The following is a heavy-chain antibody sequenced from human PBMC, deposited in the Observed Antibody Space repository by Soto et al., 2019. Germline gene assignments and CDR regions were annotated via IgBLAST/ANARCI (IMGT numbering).Heavy chain of an antibody. D-gene: IGHD1-26*01. CDR2: IYYSGST. CDR3: ARERWDYYYYGMDV. V-gene: IGHV4-59*01. CDR1: GGSISSYY. Sequence: PSETLSLTCTVSGGSISSYYWSWIRQPPGKGLEWIGYIYYSGSTNYNPSLKSRVTISVDTSKNQFSLKLSSVTAADTAVYYCARERWDYYYYGMDVWGQGTTVTVSS. J-gene: IGHJ6*02.